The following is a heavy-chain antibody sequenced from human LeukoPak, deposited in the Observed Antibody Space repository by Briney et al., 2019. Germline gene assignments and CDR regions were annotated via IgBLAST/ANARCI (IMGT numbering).Heavy chain of an antibody. D-gene: IGHD4-17*01. Sequence: GGSLRLSCAASGFTFSNAWMSWVRQAPGKGLEWVGRIKSRTDGGTTDYAAPVKGRFTISRDDSKNTLYLQMNSLKTEDTAVYYCTTAEVNGDYAHFDYWGQGTLVTVSS. V-gene: IGHV3-15*01. J-gene: IGHJ4*02. CDR3: TTAEVNGDYAHFDY. CDR1: GFTFSNAW. CDR2: IKSRTDGGTT.